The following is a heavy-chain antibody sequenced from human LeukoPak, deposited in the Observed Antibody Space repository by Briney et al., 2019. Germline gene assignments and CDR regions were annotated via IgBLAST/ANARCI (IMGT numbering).Heavy chain of an antibody. V-gene: IGHV1-46*01. D-gene: IGHD3-10*01. Sequence: VASVKVSCKASGYTFTSYYMHWVRQAPGQGLEWMGIINPSGGSTSYAQKFQGRVTMTRDTSISTAYMELSRLRSDDTAVYYCASGPSLSGCWFDPWGQGTLVTVSS. CDR3: ASGPSLSGCWFDP. J-gene: IGHJ5*02. CDR2: INPSGGST. CDR1: GYTFTSYY.